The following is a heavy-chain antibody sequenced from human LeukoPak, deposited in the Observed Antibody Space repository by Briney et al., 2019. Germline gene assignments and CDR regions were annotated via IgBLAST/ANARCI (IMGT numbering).Heavy chain of an antibody. CDR3: ARDFRGGVLLWFGELYDAFDI. J-gene: IGHJ3*02. V-gene: IGHV3-7*03. CDR2: IKQDGSEK. CDR1: GFTFSSYW. D-gene: IGHD3-10*01. Sequence: GGSLRLSCAASGFTFSSYWMSWVRQAPGKGLEWVANIKQDGSEKYYVDSVKGPFTISRDNAKNSLYLQMNSLRAEDTAVYYCARDFRGGVLLWFGELYDAFDIWGQGTMVTVSS.